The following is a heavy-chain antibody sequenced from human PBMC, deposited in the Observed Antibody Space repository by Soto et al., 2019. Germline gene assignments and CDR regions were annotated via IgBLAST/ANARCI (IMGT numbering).Heavy chain of an antibody. V-gene: IGHV5-10-1*01. CDR3: ARHGSTYYYDSSGSGMDV. CDR2: IDPSDSYT. Sequence: GESLKISCKGSGYSFTSYWISWVRQMPGKGLEWMGRIDPSDSYTNYSPSFQGHVTISADKSISTAYLQWSSLKASDTAMYYCARHGSTYYYDSSGSGMDVWGQGTTVTV. CDR1: GYSFTSYW. J-gene: IGHJ6*02. D-gene: IGHD3-22*01.